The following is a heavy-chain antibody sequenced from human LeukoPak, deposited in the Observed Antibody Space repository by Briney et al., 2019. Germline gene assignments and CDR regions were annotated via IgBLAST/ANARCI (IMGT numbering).Heavy chain of an antibody. V-gene: IGHV1-2*06. CDR2: INPNSGGT. J-gene: IGHJ4*02. CDR1: GYTFTGYY. Sequence: ASVKVSCKASGYTFTGYYLHWVRQAPGQGLEWMGRINPNSGGTNYAQKFQGRVTMTRDTSISTAYMELSRLRSDDTAVYYCARELDGYNFDGLYYWGQGTLVTVSS. D-gene: IGHD5-24*01. CDR3: ARELDGYNFDGLYY.